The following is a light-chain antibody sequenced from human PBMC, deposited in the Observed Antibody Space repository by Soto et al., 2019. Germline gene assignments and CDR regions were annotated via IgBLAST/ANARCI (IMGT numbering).Light chain of an antibody. V-gene: IGKV1-9*01. CDR1: QGITSY. J-gene: IGKJ4*01. Sequence: IQVTQSPSSLSASVGDRVTITCRASQGITSYLAWYQQKPGKAPKLLIYAASALQNGVSSRFSGSGYGTDFALPISNLQPEDFATYFCQQLYSYPLTFVGGTTVEF. CDR3: QQLYSYPLT. CDR2: AAS.